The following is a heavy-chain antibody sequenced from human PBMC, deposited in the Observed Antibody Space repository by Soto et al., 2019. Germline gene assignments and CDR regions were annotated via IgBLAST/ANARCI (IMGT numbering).Heavy chain of an antibody. CDR2: ISSSGSTI. V-gene: IGHV3-11*01. J-gene: IGHJ6*03. D-gene: IGHD4-17*01. CDR1: GFTFSDYY. Sequence: GGSLRLSCAASGFTFSDYYMSWIRQAPGKGLEWVSYISSSGSTIYYADSVEGRFTISRDNAKNSLYLQMNSLRAEDTAVYYCARDLTVTTISYYYYYMDVWGKGTTVTVSS. CDR3: ARDLTVTTISYYYYYMDV.